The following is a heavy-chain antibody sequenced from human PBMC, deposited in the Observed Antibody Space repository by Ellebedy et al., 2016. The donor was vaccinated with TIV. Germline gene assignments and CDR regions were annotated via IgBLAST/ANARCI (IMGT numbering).Heavy chain of an antibody. CDR3: ARDITIFGVVNWFDP. Sequence: ASVKVSXKASGYTFTSYGISWARQAPGQGLEWMGWISAYNGNTNYAQKLQGRVTMTTDTSTSTAYMELRSLRSDDTAVYYCARDITIFGVVNWFDPWGQGTLVTVSS. D-gene: IGHD3-3*01. CDR2: ISAYNGNT. J-gene: IGHJ5*02. CDR1: GYTFTSYG. V-gene: IGHV1-18*04.